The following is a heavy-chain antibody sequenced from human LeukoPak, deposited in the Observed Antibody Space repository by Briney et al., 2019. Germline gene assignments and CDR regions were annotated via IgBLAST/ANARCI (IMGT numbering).Heavy chain of an antibody. J-gene: IGHJ4*02. D-gene: IGHD3-9*01. CDR1: GFTFSSYG. Sequence: PGGSLRLSCAASGFTFSSYGMHWVRQAPGKWLEWVAVISYDGSNKYYADSVKGRFTISRDNSKNTLYLQMNSLRAEDTAVYYCAKAPLTDWLIFDYWGQGTLVTVSS. V-gene: IGHV3-30*18. CDR2: ISYDGSNK. CDR3: AKAPLTDWLIFDY.